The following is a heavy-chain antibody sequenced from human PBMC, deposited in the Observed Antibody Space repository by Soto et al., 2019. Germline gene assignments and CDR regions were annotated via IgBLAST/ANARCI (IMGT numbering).Heavy chain of an antibody. CDR1: GFSLSTSGVG. D-gene: IGHD6-19*01. Sequence: QITLKESGPTLVKPTQTLTLTCTFSGFSLSTSGVGVGWIRQPPGKALECLALIYWDDDKRYSPSLKSRLTSTQDTSKNQVVLTMTNMDPVDTATYYCAHRLEWLVYDYWGQGTLVTVSS. J-gene: IGHJ4*02. CDR3: AHRLEWLVYDY. CDR2: IYWDDDK. V-gene: IGHV2-5*02.